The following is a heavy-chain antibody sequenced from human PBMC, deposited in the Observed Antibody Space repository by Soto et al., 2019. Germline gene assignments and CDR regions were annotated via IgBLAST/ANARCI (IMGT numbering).Heavy chain of an antibody. J-gene: IGHJ5*02. V-gene: IGHV4-30-2*01. CDR2: IYHSGST. D-gene: IGHD2-2*01. CDR3: ARARYNIVVVPAADTGNWFDP. CDR1: GGSISSGGYS. Sequence: SETLSLTCAVSGGSISSGGYSWSWIRQPPGKGLEWIGYIYHSGSTYYNPSLKSRVTISVDRSKNQFSLKLSSVTAADTAVYYCARARYNIVVVPAADTGNWFDPWGQGTLVTVSS.